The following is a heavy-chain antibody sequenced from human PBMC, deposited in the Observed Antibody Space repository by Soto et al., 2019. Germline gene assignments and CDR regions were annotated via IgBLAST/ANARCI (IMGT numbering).Heavy chain of an antibody. CDR2: IIPILGIA. CDR3: ASLMLVSGHMAFDI. Sequence: GASVKVSCKASGGTFSGYTISWVRQAPGQGLEWMGRIIPILGIANYAQKFQGRVTITADKSTSTAYMELSSLRSEDTAVYYCASLMLVSGHMAFDIWGQGTMVTVSS. CDR1: GGTFSGYT. V-gene: IGHV1-69*02. J-gene: IGHJ3*02. D-gene: IGHD3-10*02.